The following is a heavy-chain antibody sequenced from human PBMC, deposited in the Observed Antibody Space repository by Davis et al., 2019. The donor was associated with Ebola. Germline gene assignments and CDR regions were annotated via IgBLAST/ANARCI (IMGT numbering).Heavy chain of an antibody. V-gene: IGHV1-18*04. CDR2: INNYNGET. CDR1: GYSFISYG. D-gene: IGHD3-10*01. Sequence: AASVKVSCKASGYSFISYGISWVRQAPGQGLEWMGWINNYNGETNYAQKFQGRVTTTTDTSTSTAYMELRSLKSDDTAVYYCARLYTGTSFGFEGFDSWGQGTLVTVSS. J-gene: IGHJ4*02. CDR3: ARLYTGTSFGFEGFDS.